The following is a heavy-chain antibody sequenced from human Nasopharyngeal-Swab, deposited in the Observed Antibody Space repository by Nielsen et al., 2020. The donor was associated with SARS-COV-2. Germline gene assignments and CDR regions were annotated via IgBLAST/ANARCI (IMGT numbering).Heavy chain of an antibody. D-gene: IGHD4-23*01. J-gene: IGHJ4*02. CDR1: GFTFSSYS. CDR2: ISSRSSYI. Sequence: GGSLRLSCAASGFTFSSYSMNWVRQAPGKGLEWVSSISSRSSYIYYADSVKGRFTISRDNAKNSLYLQMNSLRAEDTAVYYCARYGTTVVTPYYFDYWGQGTLVTVSS. V-gene: IGHV3-21*01. CDR3: ARYGTTVVTPYYFDY.